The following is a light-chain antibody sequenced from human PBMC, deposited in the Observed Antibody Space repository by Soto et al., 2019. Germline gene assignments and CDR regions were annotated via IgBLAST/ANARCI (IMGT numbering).Light chain of an antibody. CDR3: QQTDSTPQT. CDR1: QSIRNY. V-gene: IGKV1-39*01. Sequence: DIQMTQSPSSLSASVGDRVTISCRASQSIRNYVSWYQQKPGTAPKLLISAASTLHSGVPSRFSGSGSGTDFTLTISSLQIEDFATYFCQQTDSTPQTFGQGTNVEI. CDR2: AAS. J-gene: IGKJ1*01.